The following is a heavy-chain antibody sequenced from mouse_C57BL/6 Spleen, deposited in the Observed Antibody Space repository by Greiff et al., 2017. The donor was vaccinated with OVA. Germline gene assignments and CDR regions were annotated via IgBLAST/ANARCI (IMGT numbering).Heavy chain of an antibody. Sequence: QVQLQQPGAELVKPGASVKLSCKASGYTFTSYWMNWVKQRPGRGLAWLGRIDPNSGGTKYNEKFKSKATLTVDKPSSTAYMQLSSLTSEDSAVYYCARPAYYSWYYYAMDYWGQGTSVTVSS. CDR3: ARPAYYSWYYYAMDY. CDR1: GYTFTSYW. J-gene: IGHJ4*01. V-gene: IGHV1-72*01. CDR2: IDPNSGGT. D-gene: IGHD2-12*01.